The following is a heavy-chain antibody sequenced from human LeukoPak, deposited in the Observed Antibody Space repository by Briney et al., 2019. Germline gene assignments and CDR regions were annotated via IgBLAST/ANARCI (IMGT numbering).Heavy chain of an antibody. CDR2: IYHSGST. D-gene: IGHD2-21*02. V-gene: IGHV4-38-2*01. J-gene: IGHJ4*02. CDR1: GYSISSGYY. Sequence: SETLSLTCAVSGYSISSGYYWGWIRQPPGKGLEWIGSIYHSGSTYYNPSLKSRVTISVDTSKNQFSLKLSSVTAADTAVYYCARAGVVMTAIPQYWGQGTLVTVSS. CDR3: ARAGVVMTAIPQY.